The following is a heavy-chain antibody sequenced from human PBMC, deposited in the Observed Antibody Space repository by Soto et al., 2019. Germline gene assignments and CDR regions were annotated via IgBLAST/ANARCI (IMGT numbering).Heavy chain of an antibody. CDR2: IYSSGST. V-gene: IGHV4-30-4*01. CDR3: ARLYGSEAGWFYP. J-gene: IGHJ5*02. D-gene: IGHD3-10*01. Sequence: QVQLQESGPGLVKPSLTLSLTCTVSGDFISSGEYYWSWIRQPPGKGLEWIAHIYSSGSTYYNSSLTSRVKISVVSSKNEFSLKLTSVTAADAAVYYCARLYGSEAGWFYPWGQGTRVTVSS. CDR1: GDFISSGEYY.